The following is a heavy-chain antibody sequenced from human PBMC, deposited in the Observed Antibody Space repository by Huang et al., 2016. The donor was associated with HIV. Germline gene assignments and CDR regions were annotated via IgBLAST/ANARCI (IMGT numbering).Heavy chain of an antibody. CDR1: GYSFTNYW. J-gene: IGHJ4*02. CDR3: ARSEVLVTAVPFDH. CDR2: IYPADSDT. D-gene: IGHD2-21*02. Sequence: EVQLVQSEAEVKKPGESLKISCRGSGYSFTNYWIGWVGQGPGEGLEWMGVIYPADSDTRYSPSFQGHVTFSADKSTRTAYLQWSSLQASDTAIYYCARSEVLVTAVPFDHWGQGTLVTVSS. V-gene: IGHV5-51*03.